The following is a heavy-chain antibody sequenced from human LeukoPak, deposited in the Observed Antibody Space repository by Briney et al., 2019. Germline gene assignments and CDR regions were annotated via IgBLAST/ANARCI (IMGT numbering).Heavy chain of an antibody. V-gene: IGHV1-18*01. Sequence: SVKVSCKASGYTFTSYGISWVRQAPGQGLEWMGWISAYNGSTNYAQKLQGRVTMTTDTSTSTAYMELRSLRSDDTAVYYCARYRAAAGTFAFGWFDPWGLGTLVTVSS. D-gene: IGHD6-13*01. CDR3: ARYRAAAGTFAFGWFDP. CDR1: GYTFTSYG. CDR2: ISAYNGST. J-gene: IGHJ5*02.